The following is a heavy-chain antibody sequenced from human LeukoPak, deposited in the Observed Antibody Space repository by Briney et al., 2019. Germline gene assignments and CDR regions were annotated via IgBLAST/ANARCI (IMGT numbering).Heavy chain of an antibody. CDR2: INPSGGST. CDR1: GYTFTNYY. V-gene: IGHV1-46*01. J-gene: IGHJ6*04. D-gene: IGHD6-19*01. Sequence: ASVKVSCKASGYTFTNYYVHWVRQAPGQGLEWMGIINPSGGSTSYAEEFQGRVTMTRDTSTSTVYMELSSLRSEDTAVYYCARDLPVYSSGRLRYYYGMDVWGKGTTVTVSS. CDR3: ARDLPVYSSGRLRYYYGMDV.